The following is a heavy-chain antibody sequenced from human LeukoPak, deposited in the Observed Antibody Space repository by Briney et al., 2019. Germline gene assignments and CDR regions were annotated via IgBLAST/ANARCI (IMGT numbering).Heavy chain of an antibody. CDR3: ARDVDIAATADGRFDY. CDR2: INPNSGGT. CDR1: GYTFTGYY. J-gene: IGHJ4*02. D-gene: IGHD5-12*01. V-gene: IGHV1-2*02. Sequence: ASVKVSCKASGYTFTGYYMHWVRQAPGQGLEWMGWINPNSGGTNYAQKFQGRVTMTRDTSISTAYMELSRLRSDDTAVYYCARDVDIAATADGRFDYWGQGTLVTVSS.